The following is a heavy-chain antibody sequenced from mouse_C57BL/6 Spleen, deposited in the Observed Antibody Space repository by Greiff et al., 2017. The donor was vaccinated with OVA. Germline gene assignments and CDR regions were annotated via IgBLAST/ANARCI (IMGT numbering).Heavy chain of an antibody. CDR1: GYTFTSYW. D-gene: IGHD1-1*01. CDR2: IYPGSGST. CDR3: ARREDGSSYVGFDY. J-gene: IGHJ2*01. Sequence: QVQLQQPGAELVKPGASVKMSCKASGYTFTSYWITWVKQRPGQGLEWIGDIYPGSGSTNYNEKFKSKATLTVDTSSSTAYMQLSSLTSEDSAVYYCARREDGSSYVGFDYWGQGTTLTVSS. V-gene: IGHV1-55*01.